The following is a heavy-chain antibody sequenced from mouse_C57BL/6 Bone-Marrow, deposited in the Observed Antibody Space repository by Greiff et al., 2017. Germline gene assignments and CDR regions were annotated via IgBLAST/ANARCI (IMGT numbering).Heavy chain of an antibody. D-gene: IGHD1-1*01. CDR2: LRGGGST. Sequence: VKLVESGPGLVAPSQSLSITCTVSGFSFTSYGVDWVRQPPGKGLEWLGELRGGGSTHYNSALISRMSIFTVNSHSQVVLKMNSLQTDDTARYYCAIYYVDNSYAMDYWGQGTSVTVAS. J-gene: IGHJ4*01. CDR3: AIYYVDNSYAMDY. CDR1: GFSFTSYG. V-gene: IGHV2-9*01.